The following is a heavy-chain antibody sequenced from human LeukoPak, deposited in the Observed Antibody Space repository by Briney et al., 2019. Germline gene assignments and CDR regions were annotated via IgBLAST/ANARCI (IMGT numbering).Heavy chain of an antibody. Sequence: GGSLRLSCAASGFTFSSYWMIWVRQAPGKGLEWVANIKQDGSEKYYVDSVKGRFTISRDNAKNSLYLQMNSPRAEDTAVYYCARAMVAGMLYDYWGQGTLVTVSS. D-gene: IGHD2-8*01. CDR2: IKQDGSEK. J-gene: IGHJ4*02. V-gene: IGHV3-7*01. CDR1: GFTFSSYW. CDR3: ARAMVAGMLYDY.